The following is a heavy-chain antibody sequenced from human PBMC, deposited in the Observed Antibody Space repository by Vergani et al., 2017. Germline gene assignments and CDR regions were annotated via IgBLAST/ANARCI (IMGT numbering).Heavy chain of an antibody. CDR1: GITFKNAW. J-gene: IGHJ4*02. D-gene: IGHD1-14*01. CDR2: IRSKNDGGTA. V-gene: IGHV3-15*01. CDR3: YTDHHYY. Sequence: EVQVVESGGGLIKPGGSLRLSCVVSGITFKNAWINWVRQAPGKGLEWIGRIRSKNDGGTADYAAPLKGRFTISRDDSKDSAFLLVNNLKTEDTAVYFCYTDHHYYWGQGTLVTVSS.